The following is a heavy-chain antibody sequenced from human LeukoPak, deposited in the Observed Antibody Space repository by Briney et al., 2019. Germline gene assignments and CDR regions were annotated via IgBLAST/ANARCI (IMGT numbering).Heavy chain of an antibody. J-gene: IGHJ4*02. V-gene: IGHV3-23*01. CDR2: ISGSTTTT. D-gene: IGHD6-13*01. CDR1: GFSFSHYA. CDR3: AKDRGSWYMYFDY. Sequence: GSLRLSCAASGFSFSHYAMTWVRQAPGKGLEWVSMISGSTTTTYYADPVKGRFTISRDNSKNTLYLQMNSLRADDTVVYYCAKDRGSWYMYFDYGGQGNLVTVSS.